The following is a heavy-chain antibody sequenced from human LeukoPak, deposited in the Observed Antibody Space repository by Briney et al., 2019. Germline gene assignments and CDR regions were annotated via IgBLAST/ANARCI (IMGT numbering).Heavy chain of an antibody. D-gene: IGHD3-10*01. CDR3: AKFGGALGPEQTAYYYYMDV. CDR2: FDPEDGET. V-gene: IGHV1-24*01. CDR1: GYTLTELS. Sequence: ASVKVSCKVSGYTLTELSMHWVRRAPGKGLEWMGGFDPEDGETIYAQKFQGRVTMTEDTSTDTAYMELSSLRSEDTAVYYCAKFGGALGPEQTAYYYYMDVWGKGTTVTISS. J-gene: IGHJ6*03.